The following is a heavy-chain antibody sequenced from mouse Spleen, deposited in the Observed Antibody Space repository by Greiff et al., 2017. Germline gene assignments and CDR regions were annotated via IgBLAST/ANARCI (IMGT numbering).Heavy chain of an antibody. CDR3: ARSLITTVVAGRYFDV. CDR1: GFTFSDYG. CDR2: INSGSSII. D-gene: IGHD1-1*01. V-gene: IGHV5-17*01. J-gene: IGHJ1*01. Sequence: EVQVVESGGGLVKPGGSLKLSCAASGFTFSDYGMHWVRQAPEKGLEWVAYINSGSSIIYYADTVKGRFTISRDNAKNTLFLQMTSLRSEDTAMYYCARSLITTVVAGRYFDVWGAGTTVTVSS.